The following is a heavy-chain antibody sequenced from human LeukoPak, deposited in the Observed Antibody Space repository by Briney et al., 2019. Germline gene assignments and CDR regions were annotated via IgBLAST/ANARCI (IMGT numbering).Heavy chain of an antibody. CDR3: ARDFKRGYCSGGSCSDFDY. D-gene: IGHD2-15*01. V-gene: IGHV1-18*01. CDR1: GYTFTSYG. J-gene: IGHJ4*02. CDR2: ISAYNGNT. Sequence: ASVKVSCKASGYTFTSYGISWVRQAPGQGLEWMGWISAYNGNTNYAQKPQGRVTMTTDTSTSTAYMELRSLRSDDTAVYYCARDFKRGYCSGGSCSDFDYWGQGTLVTVSS.